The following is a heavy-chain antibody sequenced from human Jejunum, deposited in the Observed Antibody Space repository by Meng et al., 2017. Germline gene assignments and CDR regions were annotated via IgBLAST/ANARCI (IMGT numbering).Heavy chain of an antibody. D-gene: IGHD3-10*01. J-gene: IGHJ4*02. CDR1: GYTLTNYA. CDR2: ITVGNGNT. CDR3: ARDMPYSSGSFDY. V-gene: IGHV1-3*01. Sequence: QAQLMQSGAEVKKPGDSVKVSCKASGYTLTNYAIHWVRQAPGQRLEWMGWITVGNGNTKYSQKFQGRVTITRDTSASTAYMELSSLRSEDTAVYYCARDMPYSSGSFDYWGQGTLVTVSS.